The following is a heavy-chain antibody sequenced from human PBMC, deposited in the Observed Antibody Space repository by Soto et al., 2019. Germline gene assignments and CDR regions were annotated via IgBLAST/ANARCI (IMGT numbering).Heavy chain of an antibody. CDR1: GFTFSSYS. Sequence: GGSLRLSCAASGFTFSSYSMNWGRQAPGKGLEWVSYISSSSSTIYYADSVKGRFTISRDNAKNSLYLQMNSLRAEDTAVYYCAREYCSSTSCLNWFDPWGQGTLVTVSS. V-gene: IGHV3-48*01. J-gene: IGHJ5*02. D-gene: IGHD2-2*01. CDR2: ISSSSSTI. CDR3: AREYCSSTSCLNWFDP.